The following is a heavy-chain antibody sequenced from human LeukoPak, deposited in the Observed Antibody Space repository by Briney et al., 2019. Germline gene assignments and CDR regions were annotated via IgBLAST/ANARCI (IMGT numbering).Heavy chain of an antibody. CDR3: AREAYTIDY. CDR2: INPSGGST. V-gene: IGHV1-46*01. Sequence: ASVKVSCKASGGAFTSYAISWVRQAPGQGLEWMGIINPSGGSTSYAQKFQARVTMTSDTSTSTVYMELSSPRSEDTAVYYCAREAYTIDYWGQGTLVTVSS. CDR1: GGAFTSYA. D-gene: IGHD2-21*01. J-gene: IGHJ4*02.